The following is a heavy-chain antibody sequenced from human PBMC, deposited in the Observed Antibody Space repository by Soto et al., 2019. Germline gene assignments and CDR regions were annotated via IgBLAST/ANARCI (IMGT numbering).Heavy chain of an antibody. Sequence: TLPLTCAVSGGSSSSGGYCWSWIRKPPGKGLEWIGYIYHSGSTYYNPSLKSRVTISVDTSKNQFSLKLSSVTAADTAVYYCARGPPITMIVVVIDKWGQGTLVTVSS. V-gene: IGHV4-30-2*01. D-gene: IGHD3-22*01. CDR1: GGSSSSGGYC. CDR3: ARGPPITMIVVVIDK. J-gene: IGHJ4*02. CDR2: IYHSGST.